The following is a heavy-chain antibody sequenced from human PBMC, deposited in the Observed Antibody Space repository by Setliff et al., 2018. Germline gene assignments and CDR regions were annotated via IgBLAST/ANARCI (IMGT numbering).Heavy chain of an antibody. D-gene: IGHD6-19*01. Sequence: LSLTCAVYGGSFSGYYWSRLRQPPGKGLEWIGEINHSGSTNYNPSLKSRVTISVDTSKNQFSLKLSSVTAADTAVYYCARGWGSGWSKEGAFDIWGQGTMVTVSS. J-gene: IGHJ3*02. V-gene: IGHV4-34*01. CDR3: ARGWGSGWSKEGAFDI. CDR1: GGSFSGYY. CDR2: INHSGST.